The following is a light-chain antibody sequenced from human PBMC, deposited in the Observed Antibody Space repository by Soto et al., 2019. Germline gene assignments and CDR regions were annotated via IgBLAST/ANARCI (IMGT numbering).Light chain of an antibody. CDR1: QSVTSN. CDR2: GAT. V-gene: IGKV3-15*01. CDR3: QQYEKWPPVT. J-gene: IGKJ5*01. Sequence: EIVRTQSPATLSVSPGDRATLSCRASQSVTSNLAWYQQKPCHAPSLLIYGATTRATGIPARFSGSGFGTEFTLSISGLQSEDSALYYCQQYEKWPPVTFGQGTRLETK.